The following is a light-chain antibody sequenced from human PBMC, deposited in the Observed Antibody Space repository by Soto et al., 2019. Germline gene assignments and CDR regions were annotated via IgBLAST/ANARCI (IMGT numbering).Light chain of an antibody. Sequence: GDRVTITCLASRGADSFLAWYQQRPGKAPNLLIYDSSTLQSGGPSRFSGSGSGTDFTLTISSLQAEDFATYYCQQLNYYPITFGGGTKVEIK. J-gene: IGKJ4*01. CDR1: RGADSF. CDR3: QQLNYYPIT. V-gene: IGKV1-9*01. CDR2: DSS.